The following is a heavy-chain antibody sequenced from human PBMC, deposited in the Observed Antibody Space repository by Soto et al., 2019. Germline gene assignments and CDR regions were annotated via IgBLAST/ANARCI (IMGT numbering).Heavy chain of an antibody. CDR2: ISTTSSSI. CDR1: GFTFTSYS. CDR3: ARKGVAFDY. J-gene: IGHJ4*02. V-gene: IGHV3-48*02. D-gene: IGHD3-3*01. Sequence: GGSLRLSCAASGFTFTSYSMNWVRQAPGKGLEWISYISTTSSSIYYADSVKGRFTISRDNAKNSLFLQMNSLRDEDTAVYYCARKGVAFDYWGQGALVTVSS.